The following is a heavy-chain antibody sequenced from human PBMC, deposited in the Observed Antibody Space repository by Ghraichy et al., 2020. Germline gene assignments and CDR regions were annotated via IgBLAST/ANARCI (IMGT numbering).Heavy chain of an antibody. CDR2: IYYSGST. D-gene: IGHD1-26*01. CDR3: ARHLRPRRWELHRPPGCFDY. CDR1: GGSISSSSYY. Sequence: SETMSLTCTVSGGSISSSSYYWGWIRQPPGKGLEWIGSIYYSGSTYYNPSLKSRVTISVDTSKNQFSLKLSSVTAADTAVYYCARHLRPRRWELHRPPGCFDYWGQGTLVTVSS. V-gene: IGHV4-39*07. J-gene: IGHJ4*02.